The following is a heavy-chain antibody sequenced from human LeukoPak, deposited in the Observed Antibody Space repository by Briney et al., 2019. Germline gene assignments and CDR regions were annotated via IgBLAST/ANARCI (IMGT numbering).Heavy chain of an antibody. CDR2: ISTYSGNT. D-gene: IGHD3/OR15-3a*01. CDR1: GYTFTTYA. Sequence: GASVKVSCKASGYTFTTYAVSWVRQAPGQGLEWMGWISTYSGNTEYVKSLQGRVTMTTDTSSSTAYMELRGLKSDDTAVYYCARFWTGYLPDYWGQGTLVTVSS. J-gene: IGHJ4*02. V-gene: IGHV1-18*01. CDR3: ARFWTGYLPDY.